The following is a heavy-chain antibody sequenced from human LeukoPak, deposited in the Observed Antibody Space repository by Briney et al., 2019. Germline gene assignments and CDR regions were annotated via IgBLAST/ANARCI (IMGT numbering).Heavy chain of an antibody. CDR2: IIPIFDTA. Sequence: ASVKVSCKASGGTFSSYAISWVRQAPGQGLEWMGGIIPIFDTANYAQKLQGRVTITADESTSTADMELSSLRSEDTALYYCAKDPGGCSSPSCYDYWGQGTLVTVSS. J-gene: IGHJ4*02. CDR1: GGTFSSYA. CDR3: AKDPGGCSSPSCYDY. V-gene: IGHV1-69*13. D-gene: IGHD2-2*01.